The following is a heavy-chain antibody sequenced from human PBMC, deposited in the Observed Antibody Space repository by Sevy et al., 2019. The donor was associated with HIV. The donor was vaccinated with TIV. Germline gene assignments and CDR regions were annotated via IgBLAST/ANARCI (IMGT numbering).Heavy chain of an antibody. Sequence: GGSLRLSCAASGFTFSSNGMHWVRQAPGKGLEWVAVISYDGSNKYYADSVKGRFTISRDNAKNTLYLQMNSLRAEDTAVYYCAKDIPFGVDFIYYYYGMDVWGQGTTVTVSS. V-gene: IGHV3-30*18. CDR2: ISYDGSNK. CDR1: GFTFSSNG. D-gene: IGHD3-3*01. J-gene: IGHJ6*02. CDR3: AKDIPFGVDFIYYYYGMDV.